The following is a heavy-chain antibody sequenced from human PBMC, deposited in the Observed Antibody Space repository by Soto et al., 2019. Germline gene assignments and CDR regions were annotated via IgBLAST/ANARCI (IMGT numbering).Heavy chain of an antibody. D-gene: IGHD5-12*01. CDR1: GGSISSGGYS. V-gene: IGHV4-30-2*01. Sequence: SETLSLTCAVSGGSISSGGYSWSWIRQPPGKGLEWIGYIYHSGSTYYNPSLKSRVTISVDRSKNQFSLKLSSVTAADTAVYYCARGRDGYKEYNFDYWGQGNLVTVSS. CDR3: ARGRDGYKEYNFDY. CDR2: IYHSGST. J-gene: IGHJ4*02.